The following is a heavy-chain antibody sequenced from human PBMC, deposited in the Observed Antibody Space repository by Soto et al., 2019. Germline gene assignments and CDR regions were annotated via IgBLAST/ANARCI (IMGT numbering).Heavy chain of an antibody. CDR3: ARSFGWYAIDQ. J-gene: IGHJ4*02. CDR2: IHHSGST. V-gene: IGHV4-4*02. CDR1: SASIISEQR. D-gene: IGHD6-19*01. Sequence: QMQLQESGPGLVKPSETLSLTCAVSSASIISEQRWSWVRQPPGKGLEWIGEIHHSGSTNNNPSLRSPVTTSVDKSKNQFSLNLNSVTAADTAVYYCARSFGWYAIDQWGQGTLVIVSS.